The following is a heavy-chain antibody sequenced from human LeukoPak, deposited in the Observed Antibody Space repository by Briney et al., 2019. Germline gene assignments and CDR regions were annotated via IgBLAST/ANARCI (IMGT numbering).Heavy chain of an antibody. V-gene: IGHV1-2*02. CDR3: ARTTKTVGVWFDP. CDR1: GYTFTGYY. J-gene: IGHJ5*02. CDR2: INPNSGGT. D-gene: IGHD3-3*01. Sequence: ASVKVSCKASGYTFTGYYIHWVRPAPGQGLEWMGWINPNSGGTSYAQNFQGRVTMTRDTSISTAYLELSRLRSDDTAVYYCARTTKTVGVWFDPWGQGTLVTVSS.